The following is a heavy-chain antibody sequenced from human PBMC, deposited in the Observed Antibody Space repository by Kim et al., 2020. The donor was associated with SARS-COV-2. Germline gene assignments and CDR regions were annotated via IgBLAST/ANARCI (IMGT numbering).Heavy chain of an antibody. J-gene: IGHJ4*02. CDR1: GFTFDDYA. V-gene: IGHV3-9*01. Sequence: GGSLRLSCAASGFTFDDYAMHWVRQAPGKGLEWVSGISWNSGSIGYADSVKGRFTISRDNAKNSLYLQMNSLRAEDTALYYCAILPGIAAAGLTYYFDYCGQGTLFTAS. D-gene: IGHD6-13*01. CDR2: ISWNSGSI. CDR3: AILPGIAAAGLTYYFDY.